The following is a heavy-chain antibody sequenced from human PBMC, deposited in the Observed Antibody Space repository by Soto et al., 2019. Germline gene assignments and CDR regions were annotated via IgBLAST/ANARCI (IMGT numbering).Heavy chain of an antibody. Sequence: QVQLQESGPGLVKPSETLSLTCTVSGGSISSYYWSWIRQHAGKGLEWIGRIYTSGSTNYNPSLTSRVTMSVDTSKDQFALKLSSVTAADTAVYYCARSPAYDIVPGYNKVPSYFDYWGQGTLVTVSS. J-gene: IGHJ4*02. V-gene: IGHV4-4*07. CDR1: GGSISSYY. D-gene: IGHD3-9*01. CDR2: IYTSGST. CDR3: ARSPAYDIVPGYNKVPSYFDY.